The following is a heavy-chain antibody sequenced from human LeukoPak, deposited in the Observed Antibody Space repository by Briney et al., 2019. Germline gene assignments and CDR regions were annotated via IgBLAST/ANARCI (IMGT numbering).Heavy chain of an antibody. V-gene: IGHV4-34*01. Sequence: SETLSLTCAVYGGSFSGYYWSWIRQPPGKGLEWIGEINHSGSTNYNPSLKSRVTISVDTSKNQFSLKLSSVTAADTAVYYCARGVTLIVVVIHDWYFDLWGRGTAFTVSS. J-gene: IGHJ2*01. CDR1: GGSFSGYY. CDR2: INHSGST. CDR3: ARGVTLIVVVIHDWYFDL. D-gene: IGHD3-22*01.